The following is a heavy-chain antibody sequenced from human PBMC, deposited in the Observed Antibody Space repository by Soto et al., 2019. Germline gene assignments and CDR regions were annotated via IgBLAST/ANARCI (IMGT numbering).Heavy chain of an antibody. Sequence: QVQLQQWGAGLLKPSETLSLTCAVYGGSFSGYYWSWIRQPPGKGLAWSGEINHSGSTNYNPSLKIRVSTSVDTSKNQFSRKLSSVTAADTAVYYCARRARLTGYSYYFDYWGQGTLVTVSS. D-gene: IGHD3-9*01. CDR2: INHSGST. CDR3: ARRARLTGYSYYFDY. J-gene: IGHJ4*02. CDR1: GGSFSGYY. V-gene: IGHV4-34*01.